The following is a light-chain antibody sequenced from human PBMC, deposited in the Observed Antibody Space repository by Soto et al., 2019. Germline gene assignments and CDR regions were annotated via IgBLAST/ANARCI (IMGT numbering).Light chain of an antibody. CDR3: QQYNDWPFT. J-gene: IGKJ2*01. CDR1: QSVSSN. V-gene: IGKV3-15*01. CDR2: GVS. Sequence: EIVMTQSPTTLSVSPGERATLSCRASQSVSSNLAWYQQKPGQAPRLLNYGVSTRATGVPARFSGSGSGTEFTLTISSLQSEDFAIYYCQQYNDWPFTFGQGTNLQIK.